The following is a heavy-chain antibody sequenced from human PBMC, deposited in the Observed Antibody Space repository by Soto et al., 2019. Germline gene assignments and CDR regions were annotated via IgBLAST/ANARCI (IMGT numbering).Heavy chain of an antibody. V-gene: IGHV4-39*01. CDR3: ARRGYYGSGSYRLGSYYYYGMDV. Sequence: KSSETLSLTCTVSGGSISSSSYYWGWIRQPPGKGLEWIGSIYYSGSTYYNPSLKSRVTISVDTSKNQFSLKLSSVTAADTAVYYCARRGYYGSGSYRLGSYYYYGMDVWGQGTTVTVSS. CDR2: IYYSGST. J-gene: IGHJ6*02. CDR1: GGSISSSSYY. D-gene: IGHD3-10*01.